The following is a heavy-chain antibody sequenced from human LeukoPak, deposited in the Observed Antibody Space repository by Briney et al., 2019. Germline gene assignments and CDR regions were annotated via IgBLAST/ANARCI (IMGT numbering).Heavy chain of an antibody. V-gene: IGHV3-21*01. Sequence: PGGSLRLSCAASGFTFSSYSMNWVRQAPGKGLEWVSSISSSSRYIYFADSVKGRFTISRDNAKNSLYLQMNSLRAEDTAVYYCARDLGSSSRNNWFDPWGQGTLVTVSS. CDR2: ISSSSRYI. CDR3: ARDLGSSSRNNWFDP. CDR1: GFTFSSYS. D-gene: IGHD6-13*01. J-gene: IGHJ5*02.